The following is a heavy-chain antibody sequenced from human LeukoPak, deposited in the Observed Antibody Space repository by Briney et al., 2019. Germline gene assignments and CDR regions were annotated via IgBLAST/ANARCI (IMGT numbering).Heavy chain of an antibody. D-gene: IGHD6-19*01. J-gene: IGHJ4*02. Sequence: GGSLRLSCAASGFTFSDYSMNWVRQAPGKGLEWVSYITSDTRTIYYADSVKGRFTISRDNAKNSLDLQMNSLRAEDTAVYYCARSVAGHFGYWGQGTLVTVSS. V-gene: IGHV3-48*04. CDR3: ARSVAGHFGY. CDR1: GFTFSDYS. CDR2: ITSDTRTI.